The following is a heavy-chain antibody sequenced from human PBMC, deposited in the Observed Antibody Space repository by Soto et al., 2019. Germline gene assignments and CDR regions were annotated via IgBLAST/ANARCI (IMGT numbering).Heavy chain of an antibody. V-gene: IGHV4-59*01. CDR1: GGSISTYY. Sequence: QVQLQESGPGLVKPSETLSLTCTVSGGSISTYYWSWIRQPPGKGLEWIGYIYNSGSTNYNPSLKSRVTISVDTPKNQFSLKLSSVTAADTAVYYCARDRTTPYYYYGMDVWGQGTTVTVSS. CDR2: IYNSGST. CDR3: ARDRTTPYYYYGMDV. J-gene: IGHJ6*02.